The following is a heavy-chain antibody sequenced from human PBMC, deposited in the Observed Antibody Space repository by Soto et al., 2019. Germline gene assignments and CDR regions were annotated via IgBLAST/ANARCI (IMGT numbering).Heavy chain of an antibody. J-gene: IGHJ5*02. D-gene: IGHD6-13*01. V-gene: IGHV4-31*03. CDR2: IYYSGST. CDR3: ARAAPYSSPFRWFDP. Sequence: QVQLQESGPVLVKPSQTLSLTCTVSGGSISSGGYYWSWIRQHPAKGLEWIGYIYYSGSTYYNPSLKSRVTISVDTSKNQFSLKLSSVTAADTAVYYCARAAPYSSPFRWFDPWGQGTLVTVSS. CDR1: GGSISSGGYY.